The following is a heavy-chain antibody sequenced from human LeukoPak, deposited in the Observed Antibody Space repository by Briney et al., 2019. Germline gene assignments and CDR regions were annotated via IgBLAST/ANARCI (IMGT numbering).Heavy chain of an antibody. CDR1: GFTFSDYY. J-gene: IGHJ4*02. CDR3: ARAWYYYGSGSPKGH. CDR2: ISSSGSTI. D-gene: IGHD3-10*01. Sequence: GSLRLSCAASGFTFSDYYMSWIRQAPGKGLEWVSYISSSGSTIYYADSVKGRFTISRDNAKNSLCLQMNSLRAEDTAVYYCARAWYYYGSGSPKGHWGQGTLVTVSS. V-gene: IGHV3-11*01.